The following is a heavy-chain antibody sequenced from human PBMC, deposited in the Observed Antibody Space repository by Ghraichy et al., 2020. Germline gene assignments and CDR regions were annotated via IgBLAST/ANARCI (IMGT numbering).Heavy chain of an antibody. CDR1: GGSINSGSYS. CDR2: IYYSGSA. D-gene: IGHD3-3*01. CDR3: AVLASYDVDV. V-gene: IGHV4-30-2*01. Sequence: SLNISCSVSGGSINSGSYSWTWIRQPPGKGLEWIGYIYYSGSAFYNPSLESRVVISLDRFYSHRFSLKLSSVTAADTAVYYCAVLASYDVDVWGQGTTVTVSS. J-gene: IGHJ6*02.